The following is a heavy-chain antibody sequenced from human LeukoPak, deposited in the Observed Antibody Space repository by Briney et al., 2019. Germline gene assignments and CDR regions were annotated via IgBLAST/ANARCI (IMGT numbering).Heavy chain of an antibody. D-gene: IGHD6-13*01. V-gene: IGHV4-39*01. Sequence: PSETLSLTCTVSGGSISSSSFYWGWIRQPPGKGLEWIASIYYSGSTYYNPSLKSRVTISVDTSKNQFSLKVTSVTAADTAVYYCARGDVTAAGYDYWGRGTLVTVSS. CDR2: IYYSGST. CDR3: ARGDVTAAGYDY. CDR1: GGSISSSSFY. J-gene: IGHJ4*02.